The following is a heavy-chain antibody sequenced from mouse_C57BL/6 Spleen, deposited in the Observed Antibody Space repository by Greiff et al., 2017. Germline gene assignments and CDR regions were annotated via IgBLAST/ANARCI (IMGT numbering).Heavy chain of an antibody. CDR2: IYPGSGST. D-gene: IGHD2-5*01. CDR3: ARDSTPYAMDY. V-gene: IGHV1-55*01. J-gene: IGHJ4*01. Sequence: QVQLQHPGAELVKPGASVKMSCKASGYTFTSYWITWVKQRPGQGLEWIGDIYPGSGSTNYNEKFKSKATLTVDTSSSTAYMQLSSLTSEDSAVYYCARDSTPYAMDYWGQGTSVTVSS. CDR1: GYTFTSYW.